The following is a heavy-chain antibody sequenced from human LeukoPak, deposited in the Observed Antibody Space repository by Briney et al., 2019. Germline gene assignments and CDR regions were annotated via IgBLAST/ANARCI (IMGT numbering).Heavy chain of an antibody. CDR3: ASGGKDRYYYGSGSFPNDY. CDR1: GGSISSYY. J-gene: IGHJ4*02. Sequence: PSETLSLTCTVSGGSISSYYWSWIRQPPGKGLEWIGYIYYSGSTNYNPSLKSRVTISVDTSKNQFSLKLSSVTAADTAVYYCASGGKDRYYYGSGSFPNDYWGQGTLVTVSS. V-gene: IGHV4-59*01. D-gene: IGHD3-10*01. CDR2: IYYSGST.